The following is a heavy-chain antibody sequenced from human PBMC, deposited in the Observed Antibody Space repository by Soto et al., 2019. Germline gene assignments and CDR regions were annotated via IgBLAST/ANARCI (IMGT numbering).Heavy chain of an antibody. J-gene: IGHJ4*02. Sequence: EVQLLESGGGLVQPGGSLRLACAASGFTFSNYAMIWVRQAPGKGLEWVSIITGGGDSTYYADSVKDRFTISRDNSKNTLYLQMNSLRAEDTALYYCVKGEARQYYGSGTDGKWGQGTLVTVSS. CDR2: ITGGGDST. D-gene: IGHD3-10*01. V-gene: IGHV3-23*01. CDR3: VKGEARQYYGSGTDGK. CDR1: GFTFSNYA.